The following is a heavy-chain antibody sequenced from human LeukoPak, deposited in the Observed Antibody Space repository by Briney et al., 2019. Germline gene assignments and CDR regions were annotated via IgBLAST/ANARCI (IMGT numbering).Heavy chain of an antibody. J-gene: IGHJ4*02. D-gene: IGHD3-10*01. CDR1: GGSISSGGCY. CDR3: ARDSDGSGSSTGYFDY. Sequence: SQTLSLTCTVSGGSISSGGCYWSWIRQHPGKGLEWIGYIYYSGSTYYNPSLKSRVTISVDTSKNQFSLKLSSVTAADTAVYYCARDSDGSGSSTGYFDYWGQGTLVTVSS. V-gene: IGHV4-31*03. CDR2: IYYSGST.